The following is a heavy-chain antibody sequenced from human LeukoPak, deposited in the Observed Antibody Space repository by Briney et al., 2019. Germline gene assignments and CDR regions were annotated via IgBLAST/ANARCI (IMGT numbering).Heavy chain of an antibody. CDR1: GVSISSHY. V-gene: IGHV4-59*08. CDR3: ARHQASSGSPRFDY. D-gene: IGHD3-10*01. CDR2: IYYSGTT. J-gene: IGHJ4*02. Sequence: SETLSLTCTVSGVSISSHYWSWIRQPPGKGLEWIGYIYYSGTTNYNPSLKSRVTISLDTSKNQFSLKLSSVTAADTAVYYCARHQASSGSPRFDYWGQGTLVTVSS.